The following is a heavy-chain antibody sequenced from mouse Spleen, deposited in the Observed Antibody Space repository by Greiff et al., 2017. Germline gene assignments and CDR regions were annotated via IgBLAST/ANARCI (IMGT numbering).Heavy chain of an antibody. J-gene: IGHJ4*01. CDR3: VRQLWSYAMDY. CDR1: GFSFNTYA. D-gene: IGHD1-1*02. Sequence: EVKLMESGGGLVQPKGSLKLSCAASGFSFNTYAMNWVRQAPGKGLEWVARIRSKSNNYATYYADSVKDRFTISRDDSESMLYLQMNNLKTEDTAMYYCVRQLWSYAMDYWGQGTSVTVSS. V-gene: IGHV10-1*01. CDR2: IRSKSNNYAT.